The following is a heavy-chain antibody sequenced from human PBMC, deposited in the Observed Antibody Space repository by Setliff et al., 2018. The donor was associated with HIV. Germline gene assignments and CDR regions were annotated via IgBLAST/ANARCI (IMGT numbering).Heavy chain of an antibody. V-gene: IGHV3-23*01. CDR1: GFTFSSSA. CDR3: ARDNGRYFDRGWFDP. Sequence: HPGGSLRLSCAASGFTFSSSAKSWVRQAPGKGLEWVSAISGSGGSTYYADSVKGRFTISRDNAENSLYLQMNSLRAEDTAVYYCARDNGRYFDRGWFDPWGQGALVTVSS. CDR2: ISGSGGST. J-gene: IGHJ5*02. D-gene: IGHD3-9*01.